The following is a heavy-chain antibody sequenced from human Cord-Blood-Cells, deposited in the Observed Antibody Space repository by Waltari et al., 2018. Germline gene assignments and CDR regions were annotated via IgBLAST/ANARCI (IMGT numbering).Heavy chain of an antibody. CDR2: IYYSGST. J-gene: IGHJ4*02. Sequence: QLQLQESGPGLVKPSETLSLTCTVSGGSISSSSYYWGWIRQPPGTGLAWIGSIYYSGSTYYNPSLKSRVTISVDTSKNQFSLKLSSVTAADTAVYYCARHRDIVVVPAAFDYWGQGTLVTVSS. D-gene: IGHD2-2*01. CDR1: GGSISSSSYY. CDR3: ARHRDIVVVPAAFDY. V-gene: IGHV4-39*01.